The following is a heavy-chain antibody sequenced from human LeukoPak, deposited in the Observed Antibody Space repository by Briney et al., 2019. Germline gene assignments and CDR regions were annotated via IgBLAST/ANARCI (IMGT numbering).Heavy chain of an antibody. Sequence: GGSLRLSCAASGFAFSGYSMNWVRQVPGKGLEWVSYISSSSSTIYYADSVKGRFTISRDNAKNSLYLQMNSLRAEDTAVYYCARASYDSGPGYYYYYYMDVWGKGTTVTVSS. CDR2: ISSSSSTI. CDR1: GFAFSGYS. D-gene: IGHD3-3*01. J-gene: IGHJ6*03. CDR3: ARASYDSGPGYYYYYYMDV. V-gene: IGHV3-48*01.